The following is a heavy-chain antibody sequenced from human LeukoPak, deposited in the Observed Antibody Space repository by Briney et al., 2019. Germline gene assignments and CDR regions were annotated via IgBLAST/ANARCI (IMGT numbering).Heavy chain of an antibody. D-gene: IGHD2-8*01. Sequence: SVTVSCKASGGTFSSYAISWVRQAPGQGLEWMGGIIPIFGTANYAQKFQGRVTITADESTSTAYMELSSLRSEDTAVYYCARVLIDCTNGVCYWLDWFDPWAGEPWSPSPQ. V-gene: IGHV1-69*01. CDR1: GGTFSSYA. CDR2: IIPIFGTA. CDR3: ARVLIDCTNGVCYWLDWFDP. J-gene: IGHJ5*02.